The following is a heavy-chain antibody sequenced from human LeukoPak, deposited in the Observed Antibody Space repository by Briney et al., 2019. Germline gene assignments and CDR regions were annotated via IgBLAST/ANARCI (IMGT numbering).Heavy chain of an antibody. CDR1: GGSFSGYY. CDR2: INHSGST. J-gene: IGHJ5*02. D-gene: IGHD2-2*02. Sequence: PSETLPLTCAVYGGSFSGYYWSWIRQPPGKGLEWIGEINHSGSTNYNPSLKSRVTISVDTSKNQFSLKLSSVTAADTAVYYCARGSWRAKVVVVPAAIRGVWFDPWGQGTLVTVSS. CDR3: ARGSWRAKVVVVPAAIRGVWFDP. V-gene: IGHV4-34*01.